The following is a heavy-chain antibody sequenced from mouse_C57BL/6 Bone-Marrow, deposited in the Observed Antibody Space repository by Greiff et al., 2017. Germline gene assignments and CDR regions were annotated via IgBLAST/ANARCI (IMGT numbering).Heavy chain of an antibody. CDR3: ARSWLREGYFDY. CDR1: GYTFTNYW. D-gene: IGHD2-2*01. J-gene: IGHJ2*01. V-gene: IGHV1-63*01. CDR2: IYPGGGYT. Sequence: VQLQESGAELVRPGTSVKMSCKASGYTFTNYWIGWAKQRPGHGLEWIGDIYPGGGYTNYNEKFKGKANMTADKSASTAYMQVSSLTSEDSAIYYCARSWLREGYFDYWGQGTTLTVSS.